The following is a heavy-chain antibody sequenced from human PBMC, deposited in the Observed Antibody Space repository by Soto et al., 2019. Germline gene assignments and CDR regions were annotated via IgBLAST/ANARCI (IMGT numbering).Heavy chain of an antibody. D-gene: IGHD1-26*01. CDR2: IYSGGST. Sequence: GGSLRLSCAASGFTVSSNYMSWVRQAPGKGLEWVSVIYSGGSTYYTDSVKGRFTIARDNSKNTLYLQNNSRRAEDTAVYYSARSGVVATTSHSCNIDVWGKGTTVTVSS. CDR3: ARSGVVATTSHSCNIDV. V-gene: IGHV3-66*02. J-gene: IGHJ6*03. CDR1: GFTVSSNY.